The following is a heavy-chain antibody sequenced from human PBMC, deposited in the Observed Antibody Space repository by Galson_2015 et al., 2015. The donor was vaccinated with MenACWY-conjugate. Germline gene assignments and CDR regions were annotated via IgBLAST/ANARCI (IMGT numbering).Heavy chain of an antibody. J-gene: IGHJ5*02. V-gene: IGHV3-23*01. CDR3: AKVAIITGTTCWFDP. CDR2: ISGSGGST. Sequence: SLRLSCAASGFTFSSYAMSWFRQAPGKGLEWVSGISGSGGSTYYADSVKGRFTISRDNSKNTLYLQMNSLRAEDTAIYYCAKVAIITGTTCWFDPWGQGTLVTVSS. D-gene: IGHD1-20*01. CDR1: GFTFSSYA.